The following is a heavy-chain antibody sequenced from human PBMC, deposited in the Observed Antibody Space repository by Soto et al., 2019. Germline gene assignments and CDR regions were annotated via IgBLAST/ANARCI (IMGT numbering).Heavy chain of an antibody. CDR3: ARGVTGYSLYYYGMDV. J-gene: IGHJ6*02. Sequence: HVQLVQSGAEVKKPGSSVKVSCKASGGTFSSYAISWVRQAPGQGLEWMGGIIPIFGTANYAQKFQGRVTITADESTSAAYMELSSRRSEDTAVYYCARGVTGYSLYYYGMDVWGQGTTVTVSS. CDR1: GGTFSSYA. D-gene: IGHD3-9*01. V-gene: IGHV1-69*01. CDR2: IIPIFGTA.